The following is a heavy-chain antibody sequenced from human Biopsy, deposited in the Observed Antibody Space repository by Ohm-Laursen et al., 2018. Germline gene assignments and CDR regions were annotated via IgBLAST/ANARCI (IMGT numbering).Heavy chain of an antibody. CDR2: LNPVSGNS. D-gene: IGHD1-7*01. V-gene: IGHV1-8*01. CDR3: GRAVRNQLLTDP. Sequence: ATVKISCNASGYTFTSYDITWVRQASGQGLEWIGWLNPVSGNSNFGQKFRGRVTVTSDTSISTAYMELSGLTSDDTATYYCGRAVRNQLLTDPWGQGTLVTVTS. J-gene: IGHJ5*02. CDR1: GYTFTSYD.